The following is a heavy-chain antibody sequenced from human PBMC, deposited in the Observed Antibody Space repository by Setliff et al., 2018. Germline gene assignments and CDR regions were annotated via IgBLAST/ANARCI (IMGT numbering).Heavy chain of an antibody. CDR3: VREGVDSRSSTDYRYYMDV. V-gene: IGHV1-69*13. CDR1: GSTFSSYG. J-gene: IGHJ6*03. Sequence: ASVKVSCKASGSTFSSYGITWVRQAPGQGLEWMGGTIPMFGKTNYARKFQGRVTIIPDESTSTAYMQLSSLGSEDTAVYYCVREGVDSRSSTDYRYYMDVWGEGTTVTVSS. CDR2: TIPMFGKT. D-gene: IGHD3-22*01.